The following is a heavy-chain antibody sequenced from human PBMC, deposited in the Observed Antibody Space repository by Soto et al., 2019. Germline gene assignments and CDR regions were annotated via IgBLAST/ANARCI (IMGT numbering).Heavy chain of an antibody. CDR2: IKEDGSEK. CDR1: GFTFSSYW. D-gene: IGHD1-26*01. Sequence: EVQLVESGGGLVQPGGSLRLSCTASGFTFSSYWMNWVRQAPGKGLEWVGNIKEDGSEKFYVDSVKGRFTISRDNAKNSLYMDMNSLSVEATAIYFCARDFGGPWGQGTLVTVSS. J-gene: IGHJ5*02. CDR3: ARDFGGP. V-gene: IGHV3-7*05.